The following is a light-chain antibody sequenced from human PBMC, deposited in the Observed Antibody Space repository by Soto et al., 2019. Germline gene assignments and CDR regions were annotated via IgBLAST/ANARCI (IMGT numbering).Light chain of an antibody. Sequence: QSVLTQPPSVSGAPGQRVTISCTGSSSNIGAGYDVHWYQQLPGTAPKLLIYGNSNRPSGVPDRFSGSKSGTSASLAITGLQAEDGADYYCQSYDSSLSGRGVFGTGTKVTVL. J-gene: IGLJ1*01. CDR1: SSNIGAGYD. CDR3: QSYDSSLSGRGV. V-gene: IGLV1-40*01. CDR2: GNS.